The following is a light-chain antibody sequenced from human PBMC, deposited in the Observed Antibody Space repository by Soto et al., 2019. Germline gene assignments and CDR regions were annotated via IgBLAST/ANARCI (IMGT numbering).Light chain of an antibody. V-gene: IGKV1-39*01. CDR3: QQSSSTRWT. Sequence: DIQMTQSPSSLSASVGDRVTITCRASQSISRYLNWYQQKPGRAPRLVIYAASNLQSGVPSRFSGSGSGTDFTLIISSLQPEDFATYYCQQSSSTRWTFXQGTKVDIK. CDR1: QSISRY. J-gene: IGKJ1*01. CDR2: AAS.